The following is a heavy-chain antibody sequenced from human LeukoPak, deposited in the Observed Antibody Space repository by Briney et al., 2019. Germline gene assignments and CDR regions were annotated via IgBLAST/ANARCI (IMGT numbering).Heavy chain of an antibody. V-gene: IGHV3-48*04. Sequence: GGSLRLSCAASGFTFSSYSMNWVRQAPGKGLEWVSYISSSSSTIYYADSMKGRFTISRDNAKNSLYLQMNSLRAEDTAVYYCARGYCSSTSCYWYFDLWGRGTLVTVSS. D-gene: IGHD2-2*01. CDR1: GFTFSSYS. J-gene: IGHJ2*01. CDR3: ARGYCSSTSCYWYFDL. CDR2: ISSSSSTI.